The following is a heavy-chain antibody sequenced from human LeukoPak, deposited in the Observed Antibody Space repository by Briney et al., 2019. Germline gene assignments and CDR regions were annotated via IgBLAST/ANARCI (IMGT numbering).Heavy chain of an antibody. CDR1: GFTFSSYG. CDR2: IRYDGSNK. J-gene: IGHJ6*02. CDR3: ARATAYYYYGMDV. Sequence: GGSLRLSCAASGFTFSSYGMHWVRQAPGKGLEWAAFIRYDGSNKYYADSVKGRFTISRDNSKNTLYLQMNSLRAEDTAVYYCARATAYYYYGMDVWGQGTTVTVSS. V-gene: IGHV3-30*02.